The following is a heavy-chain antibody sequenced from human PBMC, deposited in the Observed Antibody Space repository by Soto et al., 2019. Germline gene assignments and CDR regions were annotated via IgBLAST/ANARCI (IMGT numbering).Heavy chain of an antibody. Sequence: QVQLQESGPGLVKPSETLSLTCTVSGGSISSYYWSWIRQPPGKGLEWIGYIYYTGYTNYNPSLKSRVTISVDTSKNQFSLNVSSVTAADTAVYYWARVKWFGESGFDYCGQGTLVPVSS. CDR3: ARVKWFGESGFDY. V-gene: IGHV4-59*01. CDR1: GGSISSYY. D-gene: IGHD3-10*01. J-gene: IGHJ4*02. CDR2: IYYTGYT.